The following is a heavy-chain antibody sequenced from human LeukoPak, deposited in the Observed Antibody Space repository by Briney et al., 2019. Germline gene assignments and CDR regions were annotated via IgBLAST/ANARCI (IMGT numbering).Heavy chain of an antibody. CDR3: ARWYYYETSGLYYGSFDN. J-gene: IGHJ5*02. V-gene: IGHV3-23*01. CDR2: IIGSGSRT. D-gene: IGHD3-22*01. CDR1: GFTFSSYG. Sequence: PGGSLRLSCAASGFTFSSYGMSWVRQAPGKGLQWVSVIIGSGSRTYYADSVKGRFTISRDNARNTLYLQMNSLRAEDTAVYYCARWYYYETSGLYYGSFDNWGQGTLVTVSS.